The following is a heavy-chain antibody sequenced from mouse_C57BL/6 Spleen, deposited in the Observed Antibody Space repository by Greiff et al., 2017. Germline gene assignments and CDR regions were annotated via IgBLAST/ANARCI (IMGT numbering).Heavy chain of an antibody. CDR2: IDPSDSYT. J-gene: IGHJ4*01. CDR1: GYTFTSYW. D-gene: IGHD1-1*01. V-gene: IGHV1-50*01. CDR3: ARGQDYYGSSYGAMDY. Sequence: QVQLQQPGAELVKPGASVKLSCKASGYTFTSYWMLWVKQRPGQGLEWIGEIDPSDSYTNYNQKFNGKATLTVDTSSSTAYMQLSSLTSEDSAVYYCARGQDYYGSSYGAMDYWGQGTSVTVSS.